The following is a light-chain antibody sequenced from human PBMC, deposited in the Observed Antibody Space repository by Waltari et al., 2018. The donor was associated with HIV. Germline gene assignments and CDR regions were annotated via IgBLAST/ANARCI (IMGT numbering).Light chain of an antibody. V-gene: IGKV4-1*01. CDR1: QSVFSSSNKNNY. J-gene: IGKJ5*01. CDR3: QQDYSTIT. Sequence: DIVMTQSPDSLAVSLGERATINCKSSQSVFSSSNKNNYLAWYQQKPGQPPKLLIYWASTRDSGVPDRFSGSGSGTEFTLTISSLQAEDVAVYYCQQDYSTITFGQGTRLEIK. CDR2: WAS.